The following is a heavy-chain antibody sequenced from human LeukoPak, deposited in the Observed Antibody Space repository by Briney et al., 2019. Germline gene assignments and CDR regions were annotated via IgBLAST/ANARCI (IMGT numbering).Heavy chain of an antibody. CDR1: GYTFTSYD. D-gene: IGHD5-12*01. CDR3: ARGLWGGGYGLHRDPYYYYYYMDV. J-gene: IGHJ6*03. CDR2: MNPNSGNT. V-gene: IGHV1-8*01. Sequence: GASVKVSCKASGYTFTSYDINWVRQATGQGLEWMGWMNPNSGNTGYAQKFQGRVTMTRNTSISTAYMELSSLRSEDTAVYYCARGLWGGGYGLHRDPYYYYYYMDVWGKGTTVTISS.